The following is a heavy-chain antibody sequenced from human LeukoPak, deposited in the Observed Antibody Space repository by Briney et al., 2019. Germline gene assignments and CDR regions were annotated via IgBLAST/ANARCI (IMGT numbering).Heavy chain of an antibody. CDR3: ARHVNYYGSGSYFPLTWFDP. D-gene: IGHD3-10*01. J-gene: IGHJ5*02. V-gene: IGHV4-59*08. Sequence: SETLSLTCTVSGGSISSYYRSWIRQPPGKGLEWIGYIYYSGSTNYNPSLKSRVTISVDTSKNQFSLKLSSVTAADTAVYYCARHVNYYGSGSYFPLTWFDPWGQGTLVTVSS. CDR2: IYYSGST. CDR1: GGSISSYY.